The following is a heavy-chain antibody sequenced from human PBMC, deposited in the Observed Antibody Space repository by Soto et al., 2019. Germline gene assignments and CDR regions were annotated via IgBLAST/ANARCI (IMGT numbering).Heavy chain of an antibody. D-gene: IGHD4-4*01. CDR2: ISGSGGST. CDR1: GFTFSSYA. J-gene: IGHJ6*03. Sequence: GGSLRLSCAASGFTFSSYAMSWVRQAPGKGLEWVSAISGSGGSTYYADSVKGRFTISRDNSKNTLYLQMNSLRAEDTAVYYCAKDIVVMSNYPLWYYYYYMDVWGKGTTVTVSS. V-gene: IGHV3-23*01. CDR3: AKDIVVMSNYPLWYYYYYMDV.